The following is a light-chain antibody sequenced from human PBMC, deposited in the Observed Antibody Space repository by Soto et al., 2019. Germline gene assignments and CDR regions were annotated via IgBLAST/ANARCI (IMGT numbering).Light chain of an antibody. Sequence: EIVLTQSAATLSLSPGERATLSCRASQSVSSNLAWYQQKPGQAPRLLIYGASTRATGFPARFSGSGSGTEFTLTISSLQSEDFAVYYCQQYNNWPPLTFGGGTKVDI. V-gene: IGKV3-15*01. CDR2: GAS. J-gene: IGKJ4*01. CDR1: QSVSSN. CDR3: QQYNNWPPLT.